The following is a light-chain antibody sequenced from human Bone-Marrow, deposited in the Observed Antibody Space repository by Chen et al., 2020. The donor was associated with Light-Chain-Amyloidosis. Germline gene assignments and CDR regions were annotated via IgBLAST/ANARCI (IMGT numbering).Light chain of an antibody. CDR3: GTWDSSLSAVV. V-gene: IGLV1-51*01. CDR2: DNN. CDR1: SSNIGNNY. Sequence: QSVLTQPPSVSAAPGQKVTISCSGSSSNIGNNYVSWYQPLPGTAPKLLIYDNNQRPSGIPDRFSGSKSGTSATLGITGLQTGDEADYYCGTWDSSLSAVVFGGGTKLTVL. J-gene: IGLJ2*01.